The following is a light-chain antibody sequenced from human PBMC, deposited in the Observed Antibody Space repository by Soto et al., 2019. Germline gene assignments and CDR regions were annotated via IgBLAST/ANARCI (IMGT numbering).Light chain of an antibody. Sequence: DVVMTQSPLSLPVTLGQPASISCRSSRSLVYSDGNAYLNWFHQRPSQSPRRLIYKASNRDSGVPDRFSGSGSGTDFTLHINRVEAEDVRVYYFMQGTHWPPTFGRGTRVEIK. CDR2: KAS. J-gene: IGKJ1*01. CDR3: MQGTHWPPT. CDR1: RSLVYSDGNAY. V-gene: IGKV2-30*01.